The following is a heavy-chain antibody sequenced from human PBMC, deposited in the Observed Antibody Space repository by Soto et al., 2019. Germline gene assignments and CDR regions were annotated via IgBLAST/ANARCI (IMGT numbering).Heavy chain of an antibody. D-gene: IGHD6-6*01. CDR3: ARDRWYSSSSNYYYYGMDV. CDR1: GGTFSSYA. V-gene: IGHV1-69*06. J-gene: IGHJ6*02. Sequence: QVQLVQSGAEVKKPGSSVKVSCKASGGTFSSYAISWVRQAPGQGLEWMGGIIPIFGTANYAQKFQGRVTITADKSTSPAYVELNSLRSEDTAVYYCARDRWYSSSSNYYYYGMDVWGQGTTVTVSS. CDR2: IIPIFGTA.